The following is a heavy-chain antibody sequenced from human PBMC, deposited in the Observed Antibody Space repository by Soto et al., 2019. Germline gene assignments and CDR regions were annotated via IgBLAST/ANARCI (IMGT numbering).Heavy chain of an antibody. Sequence: QITLKESGPTLVKPTQTLTLTCTFSGFSLDTIGVGVGWFRQPPGKALDWLALIYWDDDKRFSPSLKTRMTIPKDTSKNLVVLTMTNINPVDTATYFCAYRRGDGSGSSNWFDPWGPGTLVTVSS. CDR2: IYWDDDK. CDR3: AYRRGDGSGSSNWFDP. J-gene: IGHJ5*02. D-gene: IGHD3-10*01. CDR1: GFSLDTIGVG. V-gene: IGHV2-5*02.